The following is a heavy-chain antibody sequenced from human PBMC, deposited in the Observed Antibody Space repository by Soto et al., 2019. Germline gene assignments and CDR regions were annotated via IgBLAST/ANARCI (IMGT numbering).Heavy chain of an antibody. Sequence: GASVKVSCKASGYTFTSYYMHWVRQAPGQGLEWMGIINPSGGSTSYAQKFQGRVTMTRDTSTSTVYMELSSLRSEDTAVYYCAREGVSSIVVVTATNHDAIDIWGQGTMITVS. V-gene: IGHV1-46*01. J-gene: IGHJ3*02. D-gene: IGHD2-2*01. CDR3: AREGVSSIVVVTATNHDAIDI. CDR1: GYTFTSYY. CDR2: INPSGGST.